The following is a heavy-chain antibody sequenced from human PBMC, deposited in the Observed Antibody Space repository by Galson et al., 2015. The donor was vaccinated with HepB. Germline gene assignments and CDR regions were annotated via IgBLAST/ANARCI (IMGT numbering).Heavy chain of an antibody. V-gene: IGHV1-18*01. CDR3: ARDRAHIAADLDY. J-gene: IGHJ4*02. D-gene: IGHD6-13*01. CDR2: LSPYNDDT. CDR1: GYIFISYG. Sequence: SVKVSCKASGYIFISYGISWVRQAPGQGLEWLGWLSPYNDDTQYAQKFQGRVTMTTDTSTSTAYMELRSLRSDDTAVYYCARDRAHIAADLDYWGQGTLVTVSS.